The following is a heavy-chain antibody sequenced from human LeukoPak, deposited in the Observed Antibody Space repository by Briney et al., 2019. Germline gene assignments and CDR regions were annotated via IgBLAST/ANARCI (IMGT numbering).Heavy chain of an antibody. V-gene: IGHV7-4-1*02. Sequence: ASVKVSCKASGYTFTSYGISWVRQAPGQGLEWMGWINTDTGNPTYGQDFTGRFVFSLDTSVSTAYLQINTLKAEDTAIYYCARKDGDEVNTLDYWGQGTLVTVSS. J-gene: IGHJ4*02. CDR3: ARKDGDEVNTLDY. CDR1: GYTFTSYG. D-gene: IGHD7-27*01. CDR2: INTDTGNP.